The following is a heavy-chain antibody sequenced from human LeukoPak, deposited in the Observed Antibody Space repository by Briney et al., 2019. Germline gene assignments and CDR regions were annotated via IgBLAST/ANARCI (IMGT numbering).Heavy chain of an antibody. V-gene: IGHV4-31*03. J-gene: IGHJ6*02. CDR1: GGSISSGGYY. Sequence: SETLSLTCTVSGGSISSGGYYWNWIRQHPGKGLEWIGYIYYSGSTYYNPSPKSRVTISVDTSKNQFSLKLSSVTAADTAVYYCARVAGDYGVGYYGMDVWGQGTTVTVSS. CDR3: ARVAGDYGVGYYGMDV. D-gene: IGHD4-17*01. CDR2: IYYSGST.